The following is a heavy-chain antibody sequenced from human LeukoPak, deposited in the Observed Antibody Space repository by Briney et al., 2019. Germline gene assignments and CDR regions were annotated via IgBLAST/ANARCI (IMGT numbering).Heavy chain of an antibody. J-gene: IGHJ6*03. CDR2: ISIFHGGST. D-gene: IGHD3-10*01. V-gene: IGHV4-38-2*02. CDR1: GYSISSGYF. Sequence: SETLSLTCTVSGYSISSGYFWGWIRQPPGKGLEWIGSISIFHGGSTYHNPSLKSRVTISVDTSKNQFSLKLSSVTAADTAVYYCARIDGSGSYYYYYYYMDVWGKGTTVTVSS. CDR3: ARIDGSGSYYYYYYYMDV.